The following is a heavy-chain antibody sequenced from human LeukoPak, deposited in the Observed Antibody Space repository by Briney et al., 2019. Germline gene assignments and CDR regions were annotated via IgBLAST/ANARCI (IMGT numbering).Heavy chain of an antibody. D-gene: IGHD3-3*01. CDR1: GGSISSSNW. V-gene: IGHV4-4*02. Sequence: PSGTLSLTCAVSGGSISSSNWWSWVRQFPGKGLEWIGEIYHSGSINYSPSLKSRVTISVDKSKNQSSLKLSSVPAADTAVYYCARRPLLFLEPRDAFDIWGQGTMVTVSS. J-gene: IGHJ3*02. CDR2: IYHSGSI. CDR3: ARRPLLFLEPRDAFDI.